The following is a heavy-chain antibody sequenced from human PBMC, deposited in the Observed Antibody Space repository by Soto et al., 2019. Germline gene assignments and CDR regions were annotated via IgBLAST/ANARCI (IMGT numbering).Heavy chain of an antibody. CDR1: GFTFSSYW. CDR3: ARDSLAVQWGIAVDWFDY. CDR2: IKQDGSEK. D-gene: IGHD6-19*01. J-gene: IGHJ4*02. Sequence: EVQLVESGGVLVQPGGSLRLSCAASGFTFSSYWMSWVRQAPGKGLEWVANIKQDGSEKYYVDSVKGRFTISRDNAQNSLFLQMNSLRAEDTAVYYFARDSLAVQWGIAVDWFDYWGQGTLVTVAS. V-gene: IGHV3-7*01.